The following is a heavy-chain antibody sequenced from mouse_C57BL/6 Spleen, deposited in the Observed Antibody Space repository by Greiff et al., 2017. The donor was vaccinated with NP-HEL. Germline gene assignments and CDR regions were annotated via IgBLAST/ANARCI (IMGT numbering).Heavy chain of an antibody. CDR3: ARCPRGVYFDY. Sequence: QVQLQQPGAELVMPGASVKLSCKASGYTFTSYWMHWVKQRPGQGLEWIGEIDPSDNYTNYNQKFKGKSTLTVDKSSSTAYMQLSSLTSEDSAVYYCARCPRGVYFDYWGQGTTLTVSS. J-gene: IGHJ2*01. CDR2: IDPSDNYT. CDR1: GYTFTSYW. V-gene: IGHV1-69*01. D-gene: IGHD2-10*02.